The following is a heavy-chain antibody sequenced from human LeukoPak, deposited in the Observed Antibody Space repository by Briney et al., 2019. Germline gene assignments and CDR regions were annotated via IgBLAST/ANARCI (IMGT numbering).Heavy chain of an antibody. Sequence: ASETLSLTCAVYGGSFSGYYWSWIRQPPGKGLEWIGEINHSGSTNYNPSLKSRVTISVDTSKNQFSLKLSSVTAADTAVYYCARGGRAGYGEYVSSLGYWGQGTLVTVSS. CDR1: GGSFSGYY. CDR2: INHSGST. J-gene: IGHJ4*02. D-gene: IGHD4-17*01. CDR3: ARGGRAGYGEYVSSLGY. V-gene: IGHV4-34*01.